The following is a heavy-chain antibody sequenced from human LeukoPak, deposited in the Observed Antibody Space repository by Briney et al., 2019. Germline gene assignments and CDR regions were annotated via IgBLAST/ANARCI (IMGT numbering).Heavy chain of an antibody. V-gene: IGHV4-38-2*02. CDR2: IYHSGRT. Sequence: PSETLSLTCTVSGYSISSGYYWGWIRQPPGKGLEWIGSIYHSGRTFYNPSLKSRVTISVDTSKNQFSLKLSSVTAADTAVYYCAVRQGGYYYYMDVWGKGTTVTISS. J-gene: IGHJ6*03. CDR3: AVRQGGYYYYMDV. CDR1: GYSISSGYY.